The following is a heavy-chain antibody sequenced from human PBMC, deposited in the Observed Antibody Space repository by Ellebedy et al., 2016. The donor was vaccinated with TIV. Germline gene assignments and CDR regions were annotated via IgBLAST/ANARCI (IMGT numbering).Heavy chain of an antibody. CDR3: ARDKGNDNDEYGLLGMDV. CDR1: GFTFTDYS. CDR2: VYSGGGT. V-gene: IGHV3-53*01. J-gene: IGHJ6*02. D-gene: IGHD4-17*01. Sequence: PGGSLRLSCAASGFTFTDYSMNWVRQAPGKGLEWLSVVYSGGGTFYADSVKGRFTVSRDISKNTLLLHMNSLRAEDTAVYYCARDKGNDNDEYGLLGMDVWGQGTTVTVSS.